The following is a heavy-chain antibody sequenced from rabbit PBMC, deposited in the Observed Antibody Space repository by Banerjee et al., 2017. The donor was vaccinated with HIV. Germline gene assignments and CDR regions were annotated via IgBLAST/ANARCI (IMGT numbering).Heavy chain of an antibody. J-gene: IGHJ4*01. CDR2: IYAGKGRT. V-gene: IGHV1S45*01. Sequence: QEQLEESGGDLVKPEGSLTLTCTASGFSFSNGYVMCWVRQAPGKGLEWIGTIYAGKGRTYYASWVNGRFTISSHNAQNTLYLQLNSLTAADTATYFCARASMTMVIGFNLWGPGTLVTVS. CDR1: GFSFSNGYV. CDR3: ARASMTMVIGFNL. D-gene: IGHD2-1*01.